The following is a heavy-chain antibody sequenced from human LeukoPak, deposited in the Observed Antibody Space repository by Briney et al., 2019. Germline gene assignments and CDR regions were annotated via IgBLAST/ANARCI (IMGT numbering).Heavy chain of an antibody. CDR1: GVSISSYY. Sequence: SETLSLTCTVSGVSISSYYWSWIRQPPGKGLEWIGYIYYSGSTNYNPSLKSRVTISVDTSKNQFSLKLSSVTAADTAVYYCARFLSDYYGSGSYSWFDPWGQGTLVTVSS. CDR3: ARFLSDYYGSGSYSWFDP. J-gene: IGHJ5*02. D-gene: IGHD3-10*01. V-gene: IGHV4-59*01. CDR2: IYYSGST.